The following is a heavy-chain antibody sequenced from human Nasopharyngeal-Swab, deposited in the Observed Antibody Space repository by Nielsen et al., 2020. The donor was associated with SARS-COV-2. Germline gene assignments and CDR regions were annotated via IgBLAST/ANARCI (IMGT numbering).Heavy chain of an antibody. V-gene: IGHV4-39*01. Sequence: WIRQHPGKGLEWIGSIYYSGSTYYNPSLKSRVTISVDTSKNQFSLKLSSVTAADTAVYYCATPWELSAYWGQGTLVTVSS. J-gene: IGHJ4*02. CDR2: IYYSGST. D-gene: IGHD1-26*01. CDR3: ATPWELSAY.